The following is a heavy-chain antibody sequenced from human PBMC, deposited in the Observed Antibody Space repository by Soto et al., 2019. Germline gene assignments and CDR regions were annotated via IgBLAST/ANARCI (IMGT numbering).Heavy chain of an antibody. J-gene: IGHJ6*03. D-gene: IGHD2-8*01. Sequence: QVQLEESGPGLVKASETLSLTCTVSGGSITNNYWSWIRQFPGKGLEWIGYVYSSGSTKHNPSLKSRVTISVDTANNQFSLKLSSVTAADTAIYYCARHLPNYYYYYMDVWGKGTTGTVSS. CDR3: ARHLPNYYYYYMDV. CDR1: GGSITNNY. CDR2: VYSSGST. V-gene: IGHV4-59*08.